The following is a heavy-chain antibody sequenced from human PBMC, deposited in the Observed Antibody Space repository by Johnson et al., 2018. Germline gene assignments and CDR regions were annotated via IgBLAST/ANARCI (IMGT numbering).Heavy chain of an antibody. J-gene: IGHJ6*02. V-gene: IGHV6-1*01. Sequence: QVQLQQSGPGLVKPSQTLSLTCAISGDSVSSNSAAWNWIRQSPSRGLEWLGRTYYRSKWYNDYAVSVKIRITINPDPSKIQFSLQPTSVTPADTAVYYCAKGLHYYSYGMDVWGQGTTVTVSS. D-gene: IGHD2-15*01. CDR1: GDSVSSNSAA. CDR3: AKGLHYYSYGMDV. CDR2: TYYRSKWYN.